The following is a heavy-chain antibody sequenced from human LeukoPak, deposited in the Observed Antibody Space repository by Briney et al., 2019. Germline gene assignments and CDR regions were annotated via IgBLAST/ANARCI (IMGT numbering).Heavy chain of an antibody. CDR2: IYHSGST. CDR3: ATTRGYSGQDY. D-gene: IGHD1-26*01. V-gene: IGHV4-38-2*02. CDR1: GYSISSGYY. J-gene: IGHJ4*02. Sequence: SETLSLTCTVSGYSISSGYYWGWIRQPPGKGLEWIGSIYHSGSTYYNPSLKSRVTISVDTSKNQFSLKLSSVTAADTAVYYCATTRGYSGQDYWGQGTLVTVSS.